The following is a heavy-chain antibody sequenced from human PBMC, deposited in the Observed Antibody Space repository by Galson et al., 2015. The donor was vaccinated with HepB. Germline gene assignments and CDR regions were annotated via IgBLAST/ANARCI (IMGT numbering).Heavy chain of an antibody. CDR1: GYTFTSYG. CDR2: ISAYNGNT. D-gene: IGHD6-19*01. J-gene: IGHJ4*02. Sequence: SVKVSCKASGYTFTSYGISWVRQAPGQGLEWMGWISAYNGNTNYAQKLQGRVTMTTDTSTSTAYMELRSLRSDDTAVYYCARVRQWPTPGHCGDYWGQGTLVTVSS. V-gene: IGHV1-18*01. CDR3: ARVRQWPTPGHCGDY.